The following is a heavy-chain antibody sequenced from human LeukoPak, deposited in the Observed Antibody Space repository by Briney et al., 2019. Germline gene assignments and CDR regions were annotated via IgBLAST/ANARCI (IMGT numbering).Heavy chain of an antibody. Sequence: PSETLSLTCTVSGGSISSSSYYWDWIRQPPGKGLEWIGGNSGSTYYNPSLKSRVTISVDTSKNQFSLKLSSVTAADTAVYYCARRSCSGGTCYESRGWFDSWGQGTLVTVSS. J-gene: IGHJ5*01. V-gene: IGHV4-39*07. CDR3: ARRSCSGGTCYESRGWFDS. CDR2: NSGST. CDR1: GGSISSSSYY. D-gene: IGHD2-15*01.